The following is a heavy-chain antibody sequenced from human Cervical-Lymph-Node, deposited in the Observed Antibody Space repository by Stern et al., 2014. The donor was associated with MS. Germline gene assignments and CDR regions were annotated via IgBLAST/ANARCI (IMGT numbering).Heavy chain of an antibody. CDR2: IIPIFGTA. CDR1: GGTFSSYA. Sequence: QVQLVESGAEVEKPGSSVKVSCKASGGTFSSYAISWVRQAPGQGLEWMGGIIPIFGTANYAQKFQGRVTITADESTSTAYMELSSLRSEDTAVYYCARDKRGYSYGPYYYYYGMDVWGQGTTVTVSS. V-gene: IGHV1-69*01. CDR3: ARDKRGYSYGPYYYYYGMDV. J-gene: IGHJ6*02. D-gene: IGHD5-18*01.